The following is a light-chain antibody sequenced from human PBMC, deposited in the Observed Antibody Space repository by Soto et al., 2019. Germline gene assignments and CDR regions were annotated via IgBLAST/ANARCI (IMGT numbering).Light chain of an antibody. CDR3: QQYNSYSVYT. V-gene: IGKV1-5*03. J-gene: IGKJ2*01. CDR2: KAS. CDR1: QSISSW. Sequence: DIQMTQSPSTLSASVGDRVTITCRASQSISSWLAWYQQKPGKAPKLLIYKASNLESGVPSRFSGSGSGTEFTLTISSLQPDDSATYYCQQYNSYSVYTFGQGTKLEIK.